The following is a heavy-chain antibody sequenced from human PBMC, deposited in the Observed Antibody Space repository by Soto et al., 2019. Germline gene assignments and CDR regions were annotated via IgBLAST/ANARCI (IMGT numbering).Heavy chain of an antibody. Sequence: SETLSLTCTVSGGSISSYYWSWIRQPPGKGLEWIGYIYYSGSTNYNPSHKSRVTISVDTSKNQFSLKLSSVTAADTAVYYCAIGGSGSYYNPYYFDYWGQGTLVTVSS. CDR3: AIGGSGSYYNPYYFDY. V-gene: IGHV4-59*01. CDR2: IYYSGST. CDR1: GGSISSYY. J-gene: IGHJ4*02. D-gene: IGHD3-10*01.